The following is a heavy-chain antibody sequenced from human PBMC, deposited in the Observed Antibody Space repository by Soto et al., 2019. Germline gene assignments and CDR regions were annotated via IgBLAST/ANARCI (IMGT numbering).Heavy chain of an antibody. CDR3: ARRRVATETFDY. J-gene: IGHJ4*02. CDR2: IYYSGST. CDR1: GGSISSYY. Sequence: SETLSLTCTVSGGSISSYYWSWIRQPPGKGLEWIGYIYYSGSTKYNPSLKSRVTISVDTSKNQFSLKLSSVTAADTAVYDCARRRVATETFDYWGQGTLVTVSS. D-gene: IGHD5-12*01. V-gene: IGHV4-59*08.